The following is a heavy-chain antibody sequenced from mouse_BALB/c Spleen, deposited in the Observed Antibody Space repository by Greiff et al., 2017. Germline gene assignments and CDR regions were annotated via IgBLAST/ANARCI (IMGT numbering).Heavy chain of an antibody. Sequence: EVQLHQSGPELARPWASVKISCKTSGYTFTEYTMHWVKQSHGKSLEWIGGINPNNGGTSYNQKFKGKATLTVDKSSSTAYMELRSLTSEDSAVYYCVYGNYDDYYAMDYWGQGTSVTVSS. D-gene: IGHD2-1*01. J-gene: IGHJ4*01. CDR1: GYTFTEYT. V-gene: IGHV1-18*01. CDR3: VYGNYDDYYAMDY. CDR2: INPNNGGT.